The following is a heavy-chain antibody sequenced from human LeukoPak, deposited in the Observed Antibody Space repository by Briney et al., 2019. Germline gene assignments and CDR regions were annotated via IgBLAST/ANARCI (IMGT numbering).Heavy chain of an antibody. J-gene: IGHJ4*02. CDR2: ISSNGGST. CDR1: AFTFSSFT. CDR3: ARGLAVIAAAAYYFDY. V-gene: IGHV3-64*01. D-gene: IGHD6-13*01. Sequence: GGSLRLSCAASAFTFSSFTMNWVRQAPGKGLEYVSAISSNGGSTYYANSVKGRFTISRDNSKNTLYLQMGSLRAEDMAVYYCARGLAVIAAAAYYFDYWGQGTLVTVSS.